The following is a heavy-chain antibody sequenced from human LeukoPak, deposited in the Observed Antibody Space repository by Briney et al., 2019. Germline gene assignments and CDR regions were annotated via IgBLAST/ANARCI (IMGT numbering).Heavy chain of an antibody. CDR2: IYYTGRT. V-gene: IGHV4-39*01. J-gene: IGHJ5*02. Sequence: SETLSLTCTVSGGSISSSSHSWGWIRQPPGKGLEWTGSIYYTGRTYYNPSHKSRVTISVDTSKNQFSLKLSSVTAADTAVYYCAQSLGSSNWIGNWFDPWGQGTLVTVSS. CDR3: AQSLGSSNWIGNWFDP. CDR1: GGSISSSSHS. D-gene: IGHD6-13*01.